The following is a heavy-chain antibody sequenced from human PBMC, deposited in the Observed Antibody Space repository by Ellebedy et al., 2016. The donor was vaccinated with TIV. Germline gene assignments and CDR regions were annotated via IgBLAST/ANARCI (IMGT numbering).Heavy chain of an antibody. CDR3: ARGAEMATIEYYFDY. V-gene: IGHV4-39*07. J-gene: IGHJ4*02. CDR2: IYYSGST. D-gene: IGHD5-24*01. CDR1: GGSISSSSYY. Sequence: SETLSLTCTVSGGSISSSSYYWGWIRQPPGKGLEWIGSIYYSGSTYYNPSLKSRVTISVDTSKNQFSLKLSSVTAADTAVYYCARGAEMATIEYYFDYWGQGTLVTVSS.